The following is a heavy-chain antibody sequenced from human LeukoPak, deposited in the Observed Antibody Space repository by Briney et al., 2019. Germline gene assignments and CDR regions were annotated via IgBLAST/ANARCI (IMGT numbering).Heavy chain of an antibody. Sequence: SETLSLTCAVYGGSYSGYYWSWIRQPPGKGLEWIGEINHSGSTNYNPSLKSRVTISVDTSKNQFSLKLSSVTAADTAVYYCARSNGDIDYWGQGTLVTVSS. J-gene: IGHJ4*02. CDR3: ARSNGDIDY. V-gene: IGHV4-34*01. D-gene: IGHD4-17*01. CDR1: GGSYSGYY. CDR2: INHSGST.